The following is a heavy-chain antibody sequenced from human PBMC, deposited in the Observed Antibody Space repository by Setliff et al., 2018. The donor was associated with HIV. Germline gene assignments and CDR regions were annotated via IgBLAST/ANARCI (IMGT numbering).Heavy chain of an antibody. Sequence: ASVQVSCKASGYTLTTFGISWVRQVPGQGLEWMGWINTETGNPMYAQGFKGRSVFSLDTSVSTAYLQISTLKTEDTAIYYCARVGSYWSTFDYWGQGALVTVSS. CDR1: GYTLTTFG. J-gene: IGHJ4*02. V-gene: IGHV7-4-1*02. CDR3: ARVGSYWSTFDY. CDR2: INTETGNP. D-gene: IGHD1-26*01.